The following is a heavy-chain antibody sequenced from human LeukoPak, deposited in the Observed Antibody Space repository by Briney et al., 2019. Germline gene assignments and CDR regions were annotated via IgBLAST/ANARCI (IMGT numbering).Heavy chain of an antibody. Sequence: VASVKVSCKASGYTFTSYGISWVRQAPGQGLEWMGWISAYNGNTNYAQKLQGRVTMTTDTSTSTAYMELRSLRSDDTAVYYCARDYTPIAAAGSRGYSYENYYYYGMDVWGQGTTVTVSS. D-gene: IGHD5-18*01. CDR1: GYTFTSYG. V-gene: IGHV1-18*01. CDR2: ISAYNGNT. CDR3: ARDYTPIAAAGSRGYSYENYYYYGMDV. J-gene: IGHJ6*02.